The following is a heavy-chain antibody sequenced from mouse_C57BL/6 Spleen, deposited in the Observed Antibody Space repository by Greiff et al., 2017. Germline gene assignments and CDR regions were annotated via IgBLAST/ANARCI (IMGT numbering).Heavy chain of an antibody. Sequence: EVQVVESGGGLVKPGGSLKLSCAASGFTFSSYTMSWVRQTPEKRLEWVATISGGGGNTYYPDSVKGRFTISRDNAKNTLYLQMSSLRSEDTALYYCARHPLLGDGYFDVWGTGTTVTVSS. CDR1: GFTFSSYT. D-gene: IGHD4-1*01. CDR3: ARHPLLGDGYFDV. CDR2: ISGGGGNT. V-gene: IGHV5-9*01. J-gene: IGHJ1*03.